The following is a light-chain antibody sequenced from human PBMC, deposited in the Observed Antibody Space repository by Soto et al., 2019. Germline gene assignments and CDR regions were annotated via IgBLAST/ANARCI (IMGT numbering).Light chain of an antibody. CDR3: CSFAGSGTGV. Sequence: QSALTQPASVSGSPGQSIAISCTGTSSDIGTYNLVSWYQQHPGKVPKLMISEVNKRPSGVSNRFSGSKSGNTASLTISGLQTEDEADYYCCSFAGSGTGVSGTGNKVTVL. V-gene: IGLV2-23*02. CDR1: SSDIGTYNL. J-gene: IGLJ1*01. CDR2: EVN.